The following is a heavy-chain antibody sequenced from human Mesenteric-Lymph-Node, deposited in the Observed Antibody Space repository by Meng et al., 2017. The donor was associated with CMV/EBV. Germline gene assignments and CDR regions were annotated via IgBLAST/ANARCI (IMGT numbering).Heavy chain of an antibody. D-gene: IGHD3-10*01. CDR2: IKSTT. J-gene: IGHJ4*02. Sequence: GESLKISCAASGFIFRNAWMSWVRQTPEKGLEWVGRIKSTTDYAAPVKGRFTISRDDSKNTLYLQMDRLKTEDTAAYYCTTEYYGSGSLFSDYWGQGTLVTVSS. V-gene: IGHV3-15*01. CDR1: GFIFRNAW. CDR3: TTEYYGSGSLFSDY.